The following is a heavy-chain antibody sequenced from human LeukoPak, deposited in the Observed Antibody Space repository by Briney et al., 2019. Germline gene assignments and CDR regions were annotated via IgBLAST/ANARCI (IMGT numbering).Heavy chain of an antibody. CDR2: IYYSGST. CDR3: ARLSGNGFDM. V-gene: IGHV4-31*03. CDR1: GGFISSGGYY. D-gene: IGHD1-26*01. Sequence: SETLSLTCTVSGGFISSGGYYWSWIRQHPGKGLEWIGYIYYSGSTYYNPSLKSRVTISVDTSKNQFSLKLSSVTAADTAVYYCARLSGNGFDMWGQGTTVAVSS. J-gene: IGHJ3*02.